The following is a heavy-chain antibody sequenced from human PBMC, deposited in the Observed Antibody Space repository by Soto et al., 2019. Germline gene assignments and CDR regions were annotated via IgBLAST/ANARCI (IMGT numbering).Heavy chain of an antibody. V-gene: IGHV3-33*01. Sequence: LRLSCAASGFTFSSYGMHWVRQAPGKGLEWVAVIWYDGSNKYYADSVKGRFTISRDNSKNTLYLQMNSLRAEDTAVYYCARASHGMDVWGQGTTVTVSS. CDR1: GFTFSSYG. CDR3: ARASHGMDV. J-gene: IGHJ6*02. CDR2: IWYDGSNK.